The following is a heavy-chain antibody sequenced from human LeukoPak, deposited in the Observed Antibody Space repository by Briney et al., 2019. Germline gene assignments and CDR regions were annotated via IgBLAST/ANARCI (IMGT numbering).Heavy chain of an antibody. CDR2: IYPGDSDT. CDR1: GYSFTNHW. J-gene: IGHJ5*02. D-gene: IGHD3-10*01. CDR3: ARHGGASGSYNRWFDP. Sequence: GESLKISCKGYGYSFTNHWIGWVRQMPGRGLEWMGIIYPGDSDTRYSPPFQGQVTFSADKSISTAYLQWSSLKASDTAMYYCARHGGASGSYNRWFDPWGQGTLVTVSS. V-gene: IGHV5-51*01.